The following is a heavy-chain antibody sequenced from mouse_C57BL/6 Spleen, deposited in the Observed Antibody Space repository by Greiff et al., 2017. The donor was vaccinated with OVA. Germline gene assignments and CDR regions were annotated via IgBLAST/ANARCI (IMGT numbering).Heavy chain of an antibody. J-gene: IGHJ4*01. D-gene: IGHD2-3*01. CDR1: GYTFTDYY. CDR2: INPNNGGT. V-gene: IGHV1-26*01. Sequence: VQLQQSGPELVKPGASVKISCKASGYTFTDYYMNWVKQSHGKSLEWIGDINPNNGGTSYNQKFKGKAKLTVDKSSSTAYMELRSLTSEDSAVYYCARDGYYAMDYWGQGTSVTVSS. CDR3: ARDGYYAMDY.